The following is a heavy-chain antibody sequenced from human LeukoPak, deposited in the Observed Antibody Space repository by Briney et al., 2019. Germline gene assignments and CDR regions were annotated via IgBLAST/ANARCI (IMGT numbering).Heavy chain of an antibody. D-gene: IGHD4-17*01. Sequence: SETLSLTCTVSGGSITNYYWSWIRQPPGKGLEWIGFSYYNGNTNYNPSLKSRVTISVDTSKNQFSLKLSSVTAADTAVYYCARAPDYGDFPVDYWGQGTLVTVSS. V-gene: IGHV4-59*12. CDR2: SYYNGNT. CDR1: GGSITNYY. J-gene: IGHJ4*02. CDR3: ARAPDYGDFPVDY.